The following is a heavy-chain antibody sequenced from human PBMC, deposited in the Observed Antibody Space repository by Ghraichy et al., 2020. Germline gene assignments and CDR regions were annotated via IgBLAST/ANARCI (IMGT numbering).Heavy chain of an antibody. CDR2: ISGSGGST. D-gene: IGHD3-16*01. J-gene: IGHJ4*02. V-gene: IGHV3-23*01. CDR3: AKAISGGASPGGDFDY. CDR1: GFTFSSYA. Sequence: GEALNISCAASGFTFSSYAMSWVRQAPGKGLEWVSAISGSGGSTYYADSVKGRFTISRDNSKNTLYLQMNSLRAEDTAVYYCAKAISGGASPGGDFDYWGQGTLVTVSS.